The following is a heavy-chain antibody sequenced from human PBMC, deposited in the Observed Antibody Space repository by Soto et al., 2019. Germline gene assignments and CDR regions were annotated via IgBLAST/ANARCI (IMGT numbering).Heavy chain of an antibody. V-gene: IGHV1-69*13. J-gene: IGHJ4*02. Sequence: ASVKVSCKASGGTFSSYAISWVRQAPGQGLEWMGGIIPIFGTANYAQKFQGRVTITADESTSTAYMELSSLRSEDTAVYYCASSIVVVPAAHDYWGQGTLVTVSS. CDR1: GGTFSSYA. D-gene: IGHD2-2*01. CDR2: IIPIFGTA. CDR3: ASSIVVVPAAHDY.